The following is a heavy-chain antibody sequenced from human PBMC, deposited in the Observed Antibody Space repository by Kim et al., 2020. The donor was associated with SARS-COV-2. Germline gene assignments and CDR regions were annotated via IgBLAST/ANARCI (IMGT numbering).Heavy chain of an antibody. J-gene: IGHJ5*02. Sequence: GNTVHAPNLQGRFTMTTDTSTTTAYMELRSLRSDDTAIYYCARLYSNWFDPWGQGTLVTVSS. CDR2: GNT. D-gene: IGHD1-26*01. CDR3: ARLYSNWFDP. V-gene: IGHV1-18*01.